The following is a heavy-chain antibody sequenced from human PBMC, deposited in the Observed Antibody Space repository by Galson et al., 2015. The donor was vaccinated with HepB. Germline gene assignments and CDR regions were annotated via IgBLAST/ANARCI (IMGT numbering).Heavy chain of an antibody. CDR3: ARLSTVTTLRLVSLDY. Sequence: SVKVSCKASGYTFTSYGISWVRQAPGQGLEWMGWISAYNGNTNYAQKLQGRVTMTTDTSTSTAYMELRSLRSDDTAVYYCARLSTVTTLRLVSLDYWGQGTLVTVSS. CDR2: ISAYNGNT. D-gene: IGHD4-17*01. J-gene: IGHJ4*02. CDR1: GYTFTSYG. V-gene: IGHV1-18*01.